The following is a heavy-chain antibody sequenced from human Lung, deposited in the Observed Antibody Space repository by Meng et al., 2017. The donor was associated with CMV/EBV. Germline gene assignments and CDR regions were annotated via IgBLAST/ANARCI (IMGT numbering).Heavy chain of an antibody. V-gene: IGHV3-15*01. D-gene: IGHD1-26*01. J-gene: IGHJ4*02. CDR1: GFYFNNAW. CDR2: IKSNTDGRTA. Sequence: VQLGESGGGLVKPGGSLRLSCAASGFYFNNAWMSWVRQAPGKGLEWVGRIKSNTDGRTAEYAAPVTGRFTIERDESKSTLYLQMSGLRIDDTGVYYCTWDDKAVSDYWGQGTLVTVSS. CDR3: TWDDKAVSDY.